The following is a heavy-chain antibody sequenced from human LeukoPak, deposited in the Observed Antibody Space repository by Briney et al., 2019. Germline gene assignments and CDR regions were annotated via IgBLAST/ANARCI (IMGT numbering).Heavy chain of an antibody. CDR2: ISGSGGST. D-gene: IGHD2-2*01. Sequence: GGSLRLSCAASGFTFSSYAMSWVRQAPGKGLEWVSAISGSGGSTYYADSVKGRFTISRDNSKNTLYLQMNSLRAEDTAVYYCAKETVVVSAAMGNFDYRGQGTLVTVSS. CDR1: GFTFSSYA. J-gene: IGHJ4*02. V-gene: IGHV3-23*01. CDR3: AKETVVVSAAMGNFDY.